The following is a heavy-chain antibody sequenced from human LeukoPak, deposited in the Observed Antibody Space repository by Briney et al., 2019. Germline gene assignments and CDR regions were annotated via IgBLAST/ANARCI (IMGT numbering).Heavy chain of an antibody. CDR3: ARCIAVAGTLNYYYYMDV. Sequence: SETLSLTCGVSGGSISSYYWSWIRQPPGKGLEWIGYIYYSGSTNYNPSLKSRVTISVDTSKNQFSLKLSSVTAADTAVYYCARCIAVAGTLNYYYYMDVWGKGTTVTVSS. CDR2: IYYSGST. V-gene: IGHV4-59*01. CDR1: GGSISSYY. D-gene: IGHD6-19*01. J-gene: IGHJ6*03.